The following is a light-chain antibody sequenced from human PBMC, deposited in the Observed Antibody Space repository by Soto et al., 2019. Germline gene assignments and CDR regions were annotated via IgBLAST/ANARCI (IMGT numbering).Light chain of an antibody. J-gene: IGLJ2*01. CDR2: DVS. CDR1: SSDVGAYNY. Sequence: QSVLTQPASVSGSPGQSVTISCTGTSSDVGAYNYVSWYQQHPGKAPKLMLYDVSSRPSGVSIRFSGSKSGNTASLTISGLQAEDEADYYCSSYASSSARLFGGGTKLTVL. V-gene: IGLV2-14*01. CDR3: SSYASSSARL.